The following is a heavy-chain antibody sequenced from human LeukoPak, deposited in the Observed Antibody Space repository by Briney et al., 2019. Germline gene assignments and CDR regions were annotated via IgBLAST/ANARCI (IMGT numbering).Heavy chain of an antibody. V-gene: IGHV3-23*01. CDR1: GFIFRNYA. D-gene: IGHD3-9*01. CDR2: ITGSGDTT. J-gene: IGHJ4*02. Sequence: GGSLRLSCAASGFIFRNYAMSWVRQAPGKGLEGVSAITGSGDTTYYADSVKGRFTVSRDNSKNTLYVEMNTLRAEDTAVYYCAKWGDYDILTGYYVSDFWGQGTLVTVSS. CDR3: AKWGDYDILTGYYVSDF.